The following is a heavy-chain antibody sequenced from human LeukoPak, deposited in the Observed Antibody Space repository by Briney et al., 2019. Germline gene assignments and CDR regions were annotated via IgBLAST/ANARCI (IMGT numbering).Heavy chain of an antibody. D-gene: IGHD5-24*01. CDR1: GFTVSSNY. CDR3: AKNHSDGYLDY. J-gene: IGHJ4*02. Sequence: KPGGSLRLSCAASGFTVSSNYMSWVRQAPGKGLEWVSVIYSGGSTYYADSVKGRLTISRDNSKNTLYLQMNSLRAEDTAVYYCAKNHSDGYLDYWGQGTLVTVSS. V-gene: IGHV3-53*01. CDR2: IYSGGST.